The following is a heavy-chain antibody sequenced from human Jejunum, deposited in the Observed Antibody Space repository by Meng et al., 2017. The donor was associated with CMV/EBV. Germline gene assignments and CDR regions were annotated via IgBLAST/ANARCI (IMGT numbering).Heavy chain of an antibody. CDR3: ARDRMAAPGTFEY. V-gene: IGHV4-4*07. D-gene: IGHD6-13*01. CDR1: GDSISSYD. Sequence: HVQLTEAGHGRVRRSETVSLTCPVPGDSISSYDWNWIRQPAGKGLEWIGRVYMSGSTNYNPSLRSRVAMSVDTSKTQFSLRLTSVTAADTAVYYCARDRMAAPGTFEYWGQGTLVTVSS. J-gene: IGHJ4*02. CDR2: VYMSGST.